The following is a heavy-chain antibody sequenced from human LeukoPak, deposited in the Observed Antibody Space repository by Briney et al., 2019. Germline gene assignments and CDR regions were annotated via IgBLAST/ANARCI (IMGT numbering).Heavy chain of an antibody. CDR1: GYTFTSYG. CDR2: INPNSGGT. D-gene: IGHD1-1*01. CDR3: ANWDWNPNYYFDY. J-gene: IGHJ4*02. V-gene: IGHV1-2*06. Sequence: ASVKVSCKASGYTFTSYGISWVRQAPGQGLEWMGRINPNSGGTNYAQKFQGRVTMTRDTSITTAYMELSSLRSDDTAVYYCANWDWNPNYYFDYWGQGTLVTVSS.